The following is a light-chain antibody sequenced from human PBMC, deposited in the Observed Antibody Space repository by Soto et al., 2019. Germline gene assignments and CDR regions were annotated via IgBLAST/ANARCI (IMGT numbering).Light chain of an antibody. CDR3: QQYYSAPWT. V-gene: IGKV4-1*01. J-gene: IGKJ1*01. CDR1: QSVLHTSNNKNY. CDR2: WAS. Sequence: DIVMTQSPDSLPVSQGERATINCKSSQSVLHTSNNKNYLAWFQQKPGQPPRLLIYWASTRGSGVPDRFSGSGSGSDFTLTISSLQAEDVAVYSCQQYYSAPWTFGQGTRVEIK.